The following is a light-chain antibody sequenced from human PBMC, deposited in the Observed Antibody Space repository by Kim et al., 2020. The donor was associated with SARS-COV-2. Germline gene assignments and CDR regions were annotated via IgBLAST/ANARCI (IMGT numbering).Light chain of an antibody. V-gene: IGLV1-40*01. CDR2: GNS. CDR1: RSNIGAGYD. Sequence: VTISCTESRSNIGAGYDVHWYQQLPGTAPKLLIYGNSNRPSGVPDRFSGSKSGTSASLAITGLQAEDEADYYCQSYDSSLSALYVFGTGTKVTVL. J-gene: IGLJ1*01. CDR3: QSYDSSLSALYV.